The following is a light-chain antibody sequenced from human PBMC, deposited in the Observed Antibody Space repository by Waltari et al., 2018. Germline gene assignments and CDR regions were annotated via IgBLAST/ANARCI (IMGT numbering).Light chain of an antibody. Sequence: DIVMTQSPDSLAVSLVERATINRKSSQSVLYSPNSKNYLAWYQQKPGQPPKLLIYWASTRESGVPDRFSGSGSGTDFTLTISSLQAEDVAVYYCHQYYATPWTFGQGTKLEIK. CDR1: QSVLYSPNSKNY. V-gene: IGKV4-1*01. CDR2: WAS. CDR3: HQYYATPWT. J-gene: IGKJ1*01.